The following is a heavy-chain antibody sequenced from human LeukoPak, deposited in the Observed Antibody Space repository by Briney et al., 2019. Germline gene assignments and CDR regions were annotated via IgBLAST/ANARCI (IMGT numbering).Heavy chain of an antibody. CDR3: ARARNNYDRSGYSALDY. Sequence: GGSLRLSCAASGFIFSSYDMYWVRQAPGKGLEWVAVISNDGNNKQYADSVKGRFTISRDNSQSTLYLQMNSLRAEDTAVYYCARARNNYDRSGYSALDYWGQGTLVTVSS. V-gene: IGHV3-33*05. J-gene: IGHJ4*02. D-gene: IGHD3-22*01. CDR2: ISNDGNNK. CDR1: GFIFSSYD.